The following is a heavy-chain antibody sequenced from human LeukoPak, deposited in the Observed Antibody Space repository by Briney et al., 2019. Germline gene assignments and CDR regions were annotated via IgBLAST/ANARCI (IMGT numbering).Heavy chain of an antibody. J-gene: IGHJ2*01. CDR1: GDSISTYF. CDR2: VYYSGST. D-gene: IGHD1-7*01. Sequence: PSETLSLTCTVSGDSISTYFWSWIRQPPGKGLEWIGYVYYSGSTNYNPSLESRITVSVDTSKNQFSLRLSSVTAADTAVYFCARLRSDSPELYFDLWGRGTLVTVSS. CDR3: ARLRSDSPELYFDL. V-gene: IGHV4-59*01.